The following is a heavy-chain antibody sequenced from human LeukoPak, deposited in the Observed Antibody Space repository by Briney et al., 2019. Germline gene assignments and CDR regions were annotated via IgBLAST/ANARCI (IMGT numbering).Heavy chain of an antibody. Sequence: ASVKVSCKASVYSFINYGITWVRQAPGQGLEWMGWINIYNAKTDYAQNFRGRITMTTDTSTSTAIMELRSLRPDDTAEYFCARDTEWEFGGGDLPGCFDYWGQGTLVTVSS. V-gene: IGHV1-18*01. CDR3: ARDTEWEFGGGDLPGCFDY. CDR1: VYSFINYG. D-gene: IGHD2-21*02. J-gene: IGHJ4*02. CDR2: INIYNAKT.